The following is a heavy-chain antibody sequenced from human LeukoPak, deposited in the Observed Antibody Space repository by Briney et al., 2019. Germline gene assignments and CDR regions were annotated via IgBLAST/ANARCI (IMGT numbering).Heavy chain of an antibody. CDR3: VKDVNAFWSGYYMGEWLDY. V-gene: IGHV3-30*02. CDR2: IRYDGSNK. Sequence: GGSLRLSCAASGFTFSSYGMHWVRQAPGKGLEWVAFIRYDGSNKYYADSVKGRFTISRDNSKNTLYLQMNSLRAEDTAVYYCVKDVNAFWSGYYMGEWLDYWGQGTLVTVSS. D-gene: IGHD3-3*01. J-gene: IGHJ4*02. CDR1: GFTFSSYG.